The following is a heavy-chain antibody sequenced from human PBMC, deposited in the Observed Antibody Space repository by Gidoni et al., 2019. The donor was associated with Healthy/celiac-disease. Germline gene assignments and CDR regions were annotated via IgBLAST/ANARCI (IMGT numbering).Heavy chain of an antibody. J-gene: IGHJ4*02. CDR3: AKDRSGYYFDY. CDR1: GGTFSSYA. Sequence: QVQLVQSGAEVKKPGSSVKVSCKASGGTFSSYAISWVRQAPGQGLEWMGGIIPTVGTANYAQKFQGRVTITADKSTGTAYMELSSLRSEDTAVYYCAKDRSGYYFDYWGQGTLVTVSS. D-gene: IGHD3-22*01. CDR2: IIPTVGTA. V-gene: IGHV1-69*06.